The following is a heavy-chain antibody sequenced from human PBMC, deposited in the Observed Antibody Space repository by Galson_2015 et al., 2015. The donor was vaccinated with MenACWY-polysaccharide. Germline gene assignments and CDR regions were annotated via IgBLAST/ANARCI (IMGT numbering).Heavy chain of an antibody. V-gene: IGHV4-34*10. CDR1: GASLSDDY. Sequence: QVQLQESGPGLVKPSETLSLTCAVYGASLSDDYWSWIRQPPGKGLEWVGEVHHSGHTNYNPSLSSRVTISIVTASNQFFLKLTSVTAEDTAVYYCARARLPPRSPYYFDYWGRGSLVTVSS. D-gene: IGHD5-18*01. CDR3: ARARLPPRSPYYFDY. J-gene: IGHJ4*02. CDR2: VHHSGHT.